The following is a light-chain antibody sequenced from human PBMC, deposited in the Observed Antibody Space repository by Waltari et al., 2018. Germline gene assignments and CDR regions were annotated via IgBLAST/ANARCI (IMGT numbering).Light chain of an antibody. CDR3: QQYIAYPWT. J-gene: IGKJ1*01. V-gene: IGKV1-16*01. CDR2: AAY. CDR1: QDSSNY. Sequence: DIQMTQSPSSLSASVGDRVTITCRASQDSSNYLIWFQQKPGKAPKSLIYAAYNLHSGAPSRFSGSGSGTDFTLTISSLQPEDFATYYCQQYIAYPWTFGLGTTVEIK.